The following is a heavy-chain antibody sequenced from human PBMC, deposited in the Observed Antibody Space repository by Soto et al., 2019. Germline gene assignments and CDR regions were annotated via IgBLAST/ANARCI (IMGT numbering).Heavy chain of an antibody. Sequence: SETLSLTCTVSSGSINSFYWSWIRQPAGKGLEWIGRIHSSGTTNYNPSLKSRVTMSVDTSRNQFSLKLTSVTAADTAVYYCARDRIIGTSYSDYWGQGVLVTVS. J-gene: IGHJ4*02. V-gene: IGHV4-4*07. CDR2: IHSSGTT. D-gene: IGHD1-7*01. CDR1: SGSINSFY. CDR3: ARDRIIGTSYSDY.